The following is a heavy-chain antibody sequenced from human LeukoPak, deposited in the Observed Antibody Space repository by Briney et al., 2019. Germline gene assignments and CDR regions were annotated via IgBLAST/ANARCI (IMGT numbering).Heavy chain of an antibody. CDR3: ARATTVTTPKFLYSYGMDV. D-gene: IGHD4-17*01. Sequence: PGGSPRLSCVASGFTFSSYWMTWVRQAPGKGLEWVANIKEDGSEKNYVDSVKGRFSISRDNAKKSLYLQMNSLRAEDTAVYYCARATTVTTPKFLYSYGMDVWGKGTTVTVSS. V-gene: IGHV3-7*03. CDR2: IKEDGSEK. J-gene: IGHJ6*04. CDR1: GFTFSSYW.